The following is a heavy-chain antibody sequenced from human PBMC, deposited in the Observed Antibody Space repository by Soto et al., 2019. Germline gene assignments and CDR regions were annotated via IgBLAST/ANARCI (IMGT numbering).Heavy chain of an antibody. CDR2: IIPIFGTA. CDR1: GGSFNRHT. J-gene: IGHJ3*02. CDR3: ASTEEETHDAFDI. Sequence: QVQLVQSGAEVRKPGSSVRVSCKASGGSFNRHTISWVRQAPGQGLEWMGGIIPIFGTANYAQKFQGRVTITADESTSTAYMELSSLRSEDTAVYYCASTEEETHDAFDIWGQGTMVTVSS. V-gene: IGHV1-69*01.